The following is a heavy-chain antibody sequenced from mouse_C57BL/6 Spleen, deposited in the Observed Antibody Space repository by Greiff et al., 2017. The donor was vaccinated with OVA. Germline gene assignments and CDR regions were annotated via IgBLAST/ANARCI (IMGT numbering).Heavy chain of an antibody. V-gene: IGHV5-16*01. CDR3: ARGGSNYGYFDY. J-gene: IGHJ2*01. CDR1: GFTFSDYY. Sequence: VESEGGLVQPGSSMKLSCTASGFTFSDYYMAWVRQVPEKGLEWVANINYDGSSTYYLDSLKSRFIISRDNAKNILYLQMSSLKSEDTATYYCARGGSNYGYFDYWGQGTTLTVSS. CDR2: INYDGSST. D-gene: IGHD2-5*01.